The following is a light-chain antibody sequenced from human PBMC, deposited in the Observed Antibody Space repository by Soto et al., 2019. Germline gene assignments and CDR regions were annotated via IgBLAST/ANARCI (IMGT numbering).Light chain of an antibody. CDR3: CSYAGSPYV. Sequence: QSALTQPRSVSGSPGQSVTISCTGTSSDVGGYNYVSWYQQYPGKAPKLMIYEVSTRPSRVPDRFSGSKSGNTASLTISGVQAEDEADYYCCSYAGSPYVFGTGTKLTVL. J-gene: IGLJ1*01. CDR2: EVS. V-gene: IGLV2-11*01. CDR1: SSDVGGYNY.